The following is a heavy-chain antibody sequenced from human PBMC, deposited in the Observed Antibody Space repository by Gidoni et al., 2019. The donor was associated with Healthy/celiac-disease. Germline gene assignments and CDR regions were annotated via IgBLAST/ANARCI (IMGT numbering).Heavy chain of an antibody. CDR3: ARGLPGGFLEWLLFDY. D-gene: IGHD3-3*01. Sequence: EVQLVESGGGLVKPGGSLRLSCAASGLTFSSYSMNWVRQAPGKGLEWVSSSSSSSSYIYYADSVKGRFTISRDNAKNSLYLQMNSLRAEDTAGYYCARGLPGGFLEWLLFDYWGQGTLVTVSS. V-gene: IGHV3-21*01. CDR1: GLTFSSYS. J-gene: IGHJ4*02. CDR2: SSSSSSYI.